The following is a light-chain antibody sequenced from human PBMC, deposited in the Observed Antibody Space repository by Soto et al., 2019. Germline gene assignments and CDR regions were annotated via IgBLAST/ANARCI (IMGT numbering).Light chain of an antibody. CDR3: QQSFSSPSIT. Sequence: DIQMTQSPSTLSGSVGDRVTITCRASQTISSWLAWYQQKPGKAPKLLIYAASTLESGVPSRFTGSGSGTEFTLTISSLQPEDFVTYFCQQSFSSPSITFGQGTRLEI. V-gene: IGKV1-39*01. CDR2: AAS. CDR1: QTISSW. J-gene: IGKJ5*01.